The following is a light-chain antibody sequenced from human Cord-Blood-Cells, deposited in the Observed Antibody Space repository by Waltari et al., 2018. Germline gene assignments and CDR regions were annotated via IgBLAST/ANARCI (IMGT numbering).Light chain of an antibody. CDR3: QLWDSSSDHYV. CDR1: NIGSKS. CDR2: YDS. V-gene: IGLV3-21*04. Sequence: SYVLTQPPSVSVAPGKTARITCGGNNIGSKSVHWYQQKPGQAPVLVIYYDSDRPSGSPERFSGSNSGNTATLTISRVEAGDEADYYSQLWDSSSDHYVFGTGTKVTVL. J-gene: IGLJ1*01.